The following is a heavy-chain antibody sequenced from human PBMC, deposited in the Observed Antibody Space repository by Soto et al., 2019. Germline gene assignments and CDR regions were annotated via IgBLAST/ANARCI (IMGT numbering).Heavy chain of an antibody. V-gene: IGHV3-30*18. D-gene: IGHD2-2*01. J-gene: IGHJ6*02. Sequence: QVQLVESGGGVVQPGRSLRLSCAASGFTFSTYVMHWVRQAPGKGLEWVAVISYDGRNKYYADSVQGRFTISRDNSKNTLYLQMNSLRAEDTAVYYCAKDLRVPAAIGYGMDVWGQGTTVTVSS. CDR3: AKDLRVPAAIGYGMDV. CDR1: GFTFSTYV. CDR2: ISYDGRNK.